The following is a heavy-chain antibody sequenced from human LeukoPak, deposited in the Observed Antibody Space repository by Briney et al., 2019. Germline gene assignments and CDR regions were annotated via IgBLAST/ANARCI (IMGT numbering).Heavy chain of an antibody. D-gene: IGHD1-26*01. J-gene: IGHJ4*02. CDR3: ARDRIVGATSPGGY. CDR2: INWNGGST. CDR1: GSTFDDYA. Sequence: GGSLRLSCAASGSTFDDYAMTWVRQAPGKGLEWVSGINWNGGSTGYADSVKGRFTISRDNAKNSLYLQMNSLRAEDTAFYYCARDRIVGATSPGGYWGQGTLVTVSS. V-gene: IGHV3-20*04.